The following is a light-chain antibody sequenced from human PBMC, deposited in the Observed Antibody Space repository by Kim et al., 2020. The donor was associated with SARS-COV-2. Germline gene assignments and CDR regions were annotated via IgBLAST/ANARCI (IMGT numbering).Light chain of an antibody. CDR2: KAS. J-gene: IGKJ2*01. CDR3: QQYNSYWT. Sequence: SISSWLAWYQQKPGKAPKLLIYKASSLESGVPSRFGGSGSGTEFTLTISSLQPDDFATYYCQQYNSYWTFGQGTKLEI. CDR1: SISSW. V-gene: IGKV1-5*03.